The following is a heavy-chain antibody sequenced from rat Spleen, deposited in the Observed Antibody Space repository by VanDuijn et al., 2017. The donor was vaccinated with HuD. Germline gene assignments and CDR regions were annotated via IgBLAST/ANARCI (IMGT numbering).Heavy chain of an antibody. D-gene: IGHD1-2*01. J-gene: IGHJ3*01. Sequence: EVQLVESGGGLVQPGRSMKLSCVASGFTFSDYDMAWVRQAPTKGLEWVASIGYDGSSTYYRDSVKGRFTISRDDAKSTLYLQMDSLRSEDTATYYCTTRPYYSSLNWFPYWGQGTLVTVSS. CDR1: GFTFSDYD. CDR3: TTRPYYSSLNWFPY. CDR2: IGYDGSST. V-gene: IGHV5-20*01.